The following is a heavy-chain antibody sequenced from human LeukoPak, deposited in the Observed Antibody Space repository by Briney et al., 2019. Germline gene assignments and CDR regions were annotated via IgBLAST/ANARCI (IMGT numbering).Heavy chain of an antibody. V-gene: IGHV4-59*08. J-gene: IGHJ4*02. CDR1: GGSISSYY. D-gene: IGHD1-26*01. Sequence: PSETLSLTCTVTGGSISSYYWSWLRQPPGKGLEWIGFIYYSGSTHYKSFLKSRVTLSVETSKNQFSLRLTVVTDADTAVYYCARHSGSSPHYFDYWGQGTLVTVSS. CDR2: IYYSGST. CDR3: ARHSGSSPHYFDY.